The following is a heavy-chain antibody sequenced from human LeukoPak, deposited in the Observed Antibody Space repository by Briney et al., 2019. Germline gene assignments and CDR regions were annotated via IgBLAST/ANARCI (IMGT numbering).Heavy chain of an antibody. Sequence: SETLSLTCTVSGGSISSSSYYWGWIRQPPGKGLEWIGSIYYSGSTYYNPSLKSRVTISVDKSKNQLSLRLNSVTAADTAVYYCVSNGWYSLEYWGQGTLVTVSS. D-gene: IGHD6-19*01. CDR2: IYYSGST. J-gene: IGHJ4*02. V-gene: IGHV4-39*07. CDR3: VSNGWYSLEY. CDR1: GGSISSSSYY.